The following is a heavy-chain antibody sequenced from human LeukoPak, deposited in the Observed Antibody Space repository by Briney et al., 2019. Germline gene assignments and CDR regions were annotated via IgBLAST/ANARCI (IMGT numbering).Heavy chain of an antibody. CDR3: AKAAPDYYDSSGYSYYFDY. Sequence: GWSLRLSCAASGFTFSSYGMHWVRQAPGKVVEWGACIRYDGSNKYYADSVKGRFTISRDNYKNTLYLQMNSLRAEDTAVYYCAKAAPDYYDSSGYSYYFDYWGQGTLVTVSS. CDR2: IRYDGSNK. D-gene: IGHD3-22*01. J-gene: IGHJ4*02. CDR1: GFTFSSYG. V-gene: IGHV3-30*02.